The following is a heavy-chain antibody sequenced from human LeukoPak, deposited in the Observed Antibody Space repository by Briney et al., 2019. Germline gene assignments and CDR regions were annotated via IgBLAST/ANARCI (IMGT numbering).Heavy chain of an antibody. D-gene: IGHD3-22*01. Sequence: PSETLSLTCTVSGGSISSSSYYWGWIRQPPGKGLEWIGSIYYSGSTYYNPSLKSRVTLSVDTSKDQFSLKLSSVTAADTAVYYCARARDYDSSGYWTYWGQGTLVTVSS. CDR3: ARARDYDSSGYWTY. J-gene: IGHJ4*02. CDR2: IYYSGST. V-gene: IGHV4-39*07. CDR1: GGSISSSSYY.